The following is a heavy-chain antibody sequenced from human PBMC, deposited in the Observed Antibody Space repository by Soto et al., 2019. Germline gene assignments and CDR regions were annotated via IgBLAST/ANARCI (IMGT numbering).Heavy chain of an antibody. CDR3: ASLVVPAAYYYYYCMDV. Sequence: GGSLRLSCAASGFTFSSYAMHWVRQAPGKGLEWVAVISYDGSNKYYADSVKGRFTISRDNSKNTLYLQMNSLRAEDTAVYYCASLVVPAAYYYYYCMDVWGQGTTVTVSS. CDR1: GFTFSSYA. V-gene: IGHV3-30-3*01. D-gene: IGHD2-2*01. J-gene: IGHJ6*02. CDR2: ISYDGSNK.